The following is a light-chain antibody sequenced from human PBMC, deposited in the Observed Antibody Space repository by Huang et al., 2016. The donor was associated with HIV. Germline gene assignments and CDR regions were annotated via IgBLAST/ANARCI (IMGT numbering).Light chain of an antibody. J-gene: IGKJ3*01. CDR1: QSVSSN. V-gene: IGKV3-15*01. Sequence: IVMTQSPGTLSVSPGERATLSCRASQSVSSNLAWYQQKPGQAPRLLIYDASSRAAGITARFSGSGSGTEFTLTISSLQSEDFAVYSCQQYNNWPPVTFGPGTKVDIK. CDR2: DAS. CDR3: QQYNNWPPVT.